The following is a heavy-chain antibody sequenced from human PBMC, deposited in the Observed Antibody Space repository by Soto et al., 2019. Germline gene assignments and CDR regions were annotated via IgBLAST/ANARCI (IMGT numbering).Heavy chain of an antibody. CDR3: AIDEAIDC. J-gene: IGHJ4*02. CDR2: IKQDGGDQ. V-gene: IGHV3-7*03. CDR1: GFTFCNYW. Sequence: GGSLRLSCAASGFTFCNYWMSWVRQAPGKGLEWVANIKQDGGDQYYVDPVKGRFSISRDNAKNSLYLQMNSLRAEDTAVYYCAIDEAIDCWGQGTLVTFS.